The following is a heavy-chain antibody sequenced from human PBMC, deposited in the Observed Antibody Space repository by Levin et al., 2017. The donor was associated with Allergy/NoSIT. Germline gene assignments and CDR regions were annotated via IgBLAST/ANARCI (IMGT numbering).Heavy chain of an antibody. Sequence: SETLTLTCDVSDGSISSYYWSWIRQPPGKGLEWIGYIYYSGSTHYNPSLKSRVTMSVDTSKNQFSLKLSSVTAADTAVYYCARAVAGTSFRFDYWGQGTVVTVSS. CDR3: ARAVAGTSFRFDY. J-gene: IGHJ4*02. D-gene: IGHD6-19*01. CDR2: IYYSGST. V-gene: IGHV4-59*01. CDR1: DGSISSYY.